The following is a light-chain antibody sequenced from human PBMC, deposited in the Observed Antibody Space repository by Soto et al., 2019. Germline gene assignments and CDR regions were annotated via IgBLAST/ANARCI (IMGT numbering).Light chain of an antibody. CDR3: SSYTSSSTLVV. J-gene: IGLJ2*01. V-gene: IGLV2-14*01. Sequence: QSALTQPASVSGSPGQSITISCTGTSSDVGGYNYVSWYQQHPGKAPKLMIYEVSNRPSGVSNRFSGSKSGNTASLTISGLQDEDAADYYCSSYTSSSTLVVFGGGTK. CDR2: EVS. CDR1: SSDVGGYNY.